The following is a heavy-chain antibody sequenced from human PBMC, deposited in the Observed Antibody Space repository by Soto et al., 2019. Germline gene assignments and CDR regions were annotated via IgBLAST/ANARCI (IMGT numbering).Heavy chain of an antibody. J-gene: IGHJ2*01. CDR3: AKTHRYCISTSCYASGVDWYFDL. D-gene: IGHD2-2*01. V-gene: IGHV3-30*18. CDR2: ISYDGSNK. Sequence: QVQLVESGGGVVQPGRSLRLSCAASGFTFSSYGMHWVRQAPGKGLEWVAVISYDGSNKYYADSVKGRFTISRDNSKNTLYLQMNSLRAEDTAVYYCAKTHRYCISTSCYASGVDWYFDLWGRGTLVTVSS. CDR1: GFTFSSYG.